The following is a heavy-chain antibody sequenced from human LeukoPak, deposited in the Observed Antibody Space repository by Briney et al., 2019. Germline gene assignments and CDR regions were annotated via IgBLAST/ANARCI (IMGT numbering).Heavy chain of an antibody. J-gene: IGHJ4*02. CDR1: GYTFTDYD. CDR3: ARNGRVRRVVKDLFEY. CDR2: VSPYNGNT. V-gene: IGHV1-18*01. Sequence: ASVSVSCKTSGYTFTDYDITWVRQAPGQGLECMGRVSPYNGNTYYSQRFQDRVTITKDTSTGTAYMDLRNLRTDDTAMYYCARNGRVRRVVKDLFEYWGQGTLVAVSS. D-gene: IGHD3-10*01.